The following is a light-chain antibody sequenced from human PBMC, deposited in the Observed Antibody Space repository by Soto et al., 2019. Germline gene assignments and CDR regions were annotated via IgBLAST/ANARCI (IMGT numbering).Light chain of an antibody. CDR3: QHYNSYSEA. Sequence: DIQMTQSPSTLSASVGDRVTITCRANESFSKWLAWYQQKPGKAPELLIYAASTLQSGVPSRFSGSGSGTEFTLTISSLQPDDFATYYCQHYNSYSEAFGQGTKV. J-gene: IGKJ1*01. CDR2: AAS. V-gene: IGKV1-5*01. CDR1: ESFSKW.